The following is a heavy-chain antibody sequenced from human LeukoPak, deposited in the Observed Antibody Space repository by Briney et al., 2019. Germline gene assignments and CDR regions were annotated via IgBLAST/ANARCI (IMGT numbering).Heavy chain of an antibody. Sequence: GGSLRLSCAASGFTFSSYWMSWVRQAPGKGLEWVADIKQDGSEKYYVDSVKGRFTISRDNAKNSLYLQMNSLRAEDTAVYYSARDSPALDYGWYFDLWGRGTLVTVSS. J-gene: IGHJ2*01. V-gene: IGHV3-7*01. CDR2: IKQDGSEK. D-gene: IGHD3-16*01. CDR1: GFTFSSYW. CDR3: ARDSPALDYGWYFDL.